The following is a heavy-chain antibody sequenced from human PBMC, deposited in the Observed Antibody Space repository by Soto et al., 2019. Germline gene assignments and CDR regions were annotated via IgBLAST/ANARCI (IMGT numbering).Heavy chain of an antibody. CDR2: IIPIFGTA. CDR1: GGTFSSYA. V-gene: IGHV1-69*13. Sequence: SVKVSCKASGGTFSSYAISWVRQAPGQGLEWMGGIIPIFGTANYAQKFQGRVTITADESTSTAYMELSSLRSEDTAVYYCAKEGHVVVPAAIDWFDPWGQGTLVTVSS. CDR3: AKEGHVVVPAAIDWFDP. D-gene: IGHD2-2*02. J-gene: IGHJ5*02.